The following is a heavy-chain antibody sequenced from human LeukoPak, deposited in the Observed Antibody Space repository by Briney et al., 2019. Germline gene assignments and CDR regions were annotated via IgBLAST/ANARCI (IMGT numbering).Heavy chain of an antibody. CDR3: AKGLYDILTGYFDY. Sequence: GGSLTLSCAASGFTFDDYAMHWVRQAPGKGLEWVSGISWNSGSIGYADSVKGRFTISRDNAKNSLYLQMNSLRAEDMALYYCAKGLYDILTGYFDYWGQGTLVTVSS. D-gene: IGHD3-9*01. CDR2: ISWNSGSI. J-gene: IGHJ4*02. CDR1: GFTFDDYA. V-gene: IGHV3-9*03.